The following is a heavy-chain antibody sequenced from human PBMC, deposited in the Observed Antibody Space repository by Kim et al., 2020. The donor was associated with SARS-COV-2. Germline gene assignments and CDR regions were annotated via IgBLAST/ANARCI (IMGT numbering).Heavy chain of an antibody. CDR2: IYYSGST. CDR1: GGSISSYY. V-gene: IGHV4-59*08. J-gene: IGHJ2*01. D-gene: IGHD4-17*01. CDR3: ATATVTTSSWYFDL. Sequence: SETLSLTCTVSGGSISSYYWSWIRQPPGKGLEWIAYIYYSGSTNYNPSLKSRVTISVDTSQNQFSLKLSSVTAADTAVYYCATATVTTSSWYFDLWGRGTLVTVSS.